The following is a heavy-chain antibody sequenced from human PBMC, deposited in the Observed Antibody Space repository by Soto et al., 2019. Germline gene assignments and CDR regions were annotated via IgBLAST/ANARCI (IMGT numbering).Heavy chain of an antibody. CDR3: ARHNIAAAGTMNYYGMDV. V-gene: IGHV4-39*01. J-gene: IGHJ6*02. CDR1: GGSISSYY. D-gene: IGHD6-13*01. Sequence: PSETLSLTCTVSGGSISSYYWGWIRQPPGKGLEWIGSIYYSGSTYYNPSLKSRVTISVDTSKNQFSLKLSSVTAADTAVYYCARHNIAAAGTMNYYGMDVWGQGTTVTVSS. CDR2: IYYSGST.